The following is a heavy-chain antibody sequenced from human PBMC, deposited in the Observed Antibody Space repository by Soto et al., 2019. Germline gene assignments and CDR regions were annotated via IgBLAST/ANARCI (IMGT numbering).Heavy chain of an antibody. CDR1: GFPFSSTD. V-gene: IGHV3-23*01. D-gene: IGHD3-10*01. J-gene: IGHJ5*02. CDR3: AKNSGWFNT. CDR2: IDGSGGTT. Sequence: WGSLSLSCAASGFPFSSTDMTWVRQAPGKGLDWVSTIDGSGGTTYYADSVKGRFTISRDNSMNTVYLQMNSLRADDTALYYCAKNSGWFNTWGQGALVTVSS.